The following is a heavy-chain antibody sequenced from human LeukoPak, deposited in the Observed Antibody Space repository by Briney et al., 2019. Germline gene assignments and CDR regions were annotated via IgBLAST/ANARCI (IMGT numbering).Heavy chain of an antibody. Sequence: ASVKVSCKASGYTFTSYDINWVRQATGQGLEWMGWMNPNSGNTGYAQKFQGRVTMTRNTSISTAYMELSSLRSEDTAVYYCARDYYYDSSGYDALDIWGQGTMVTVSS. CDR3: ARDYYYDSSGYDALDI. J-gene: IGHJ3*02. CDR1: GYTFTSYD. CDR2: MNPNSGNT. D-gene: IGHD3-22*01. V-gene: IGHV1-8*01.